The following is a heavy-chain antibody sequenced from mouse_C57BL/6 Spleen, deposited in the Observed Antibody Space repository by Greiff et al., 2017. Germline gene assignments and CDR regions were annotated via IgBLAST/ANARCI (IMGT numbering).Heavy chain of an antibody. V-gene: IGHV5-12*01. CDR1: GFTFSDYY. D-gene: IGHD1-1*01. Sequence: EVNVVESGGGLVQPGGSLKLSCAASGFTFSDYYMYWVRQTPEKRLEWVAYISNGGGSTYYPDTVKGRFTISRDNAKNTLYLQMSRLKSEDTAMYYCARGYGSSMFDYWGQGTTLTVSS. CDR3: ARGYGSSMFDY. CDR2: ISNGGGST. J-gene: IGHJ2*01.